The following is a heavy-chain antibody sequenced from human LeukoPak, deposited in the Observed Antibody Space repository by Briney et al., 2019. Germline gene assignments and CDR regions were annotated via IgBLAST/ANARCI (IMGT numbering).Heavy chain of an antibody. CDR2: INSDGSTT. Sequence: GGSMILYCAASGFTFSSYWMQSVRQAPENGLVWVSRINSDGSTTNYADSVKGRFAISRDNAENTMYLQMNSLRVEDTAVYYCTRRVSATRWFDPWGQGTLVTVSS. D-gene: IGHD2-15*01. CDR1: GFTFSSYW. J-gene: IGHJ5*02. V-gene: IGHV3-74*01. CDR3: TRRVSATRWFDP.